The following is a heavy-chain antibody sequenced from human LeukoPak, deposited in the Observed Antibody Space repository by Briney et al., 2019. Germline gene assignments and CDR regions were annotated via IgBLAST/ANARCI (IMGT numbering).Heavy chain of an antibody. J-gene: IGHJ1*01. CDR1: GGTFSSYA. CDR2: IIPIFGTA. V-gene: IGHV1-69*05. D-gene: IGHD6-19*01. CDR3: ARDSELSPIAVAAKREYFQH. Sequence: SVKVSCKASGGTFSSYAISWVRQAPGQGLEWMGGIIPIFGTANYAQKFQGRVTITTDESTSTAYMELSSLRSEDTAVYYCARDSELSPIAVAAKREYFQHWGQGTLVTVSS.